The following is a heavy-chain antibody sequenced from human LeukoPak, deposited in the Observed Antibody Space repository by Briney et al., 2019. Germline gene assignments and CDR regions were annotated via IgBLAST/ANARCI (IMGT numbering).Heavy chain of an antibody. CDR3: ARGNDGFIDY. D-gene: IGHD3-10*01. V-gene: IGHV6-1*01. CDR2: TYYRSKWYN. Sequence: SQTLSLTCAISGDSVSSNSAAWKWLRQSPSRGLEWLGRTYYRSKWYNGYAVSVKSRITINPDTSKNQFSLHLNSVTPEDTAVYYCARGNDGFIDYWGQGTLVTVSS. CDR1: GDSVSSNSAA. J-gene: IGHJ4*02.